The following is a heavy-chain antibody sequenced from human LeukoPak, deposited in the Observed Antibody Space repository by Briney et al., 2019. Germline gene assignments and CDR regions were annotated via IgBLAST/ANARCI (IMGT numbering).Heavy chain of an antibody. D-gene: IGHD3-10*01. J-gene: IGHJ6*03. CDR1: GGSFSGYY. CDR2: MNHSGST. V-gene: IGHV4-34*01. CDR3: ARRVGRYFGERAYYYNYMDV. Sequence: PSETLSLTCAVYGGSFSGYYWSWIRQPPGKGLEWIGEMNHSGSTKNNPPLKSRVTISVDTSKNQFSLKLSSVTAADTAVYYCARRVGRYFGERAYYYNYMDVWGKGTTVTISS.